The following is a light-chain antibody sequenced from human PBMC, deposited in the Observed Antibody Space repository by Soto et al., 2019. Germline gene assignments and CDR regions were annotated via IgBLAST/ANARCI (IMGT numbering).Light chain of an antibody. CDR1: SGHSSYA. CDR2: LNSDGSH. V-gene: IGLV4-69*01. CDR3: QTWGTGIQV. Sequence: QPVLTQSPSASASLGPSVKLTCTLSSGHSSYAIAWHQQQPEKGPRYLMKLNSDGSHSKGDGIPDRFSGSSSGAERDLTISSLQSEDEADYYCQTWGTGIQVFGGGTKLTVL. J-gene: IGLJ2*01.